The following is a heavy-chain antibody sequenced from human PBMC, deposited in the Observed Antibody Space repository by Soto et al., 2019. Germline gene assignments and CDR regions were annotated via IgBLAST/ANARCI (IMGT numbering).Heavy chain of an antibody. Sequence: PSETLSLTCTVSGGSISSYYWSWIRQPPGKGLEWIGYIYYSGSTNCNPSLKSRVTISVDTSKNQFSLKLSSVTAADTAVYYCARGGSSSSWYKNWFDPWGQGTLVTVSS. CDR1: GGSISSYY. D-gene: IGHD6-13*01. CDR3: ARGGSSSSWYKNWFDP. V-gene: IGHV4-59*01. CDR2: IYYSGST. J-gene: IGHJ5*02.